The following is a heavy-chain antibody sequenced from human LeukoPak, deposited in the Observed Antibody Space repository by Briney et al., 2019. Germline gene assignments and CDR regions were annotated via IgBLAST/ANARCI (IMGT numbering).Heavy chain of an antibody. CDR2: IFPGDSDT. J-gene: IGHJ6*02. V-gene: IGHV5-51*01. CDR1: GYSFPAYW. Sequence: GESPKIFCKGSGYSFPAYWVGWVRQMAGKGLEWMGIIFPGDSDTRYSPAFQGQVTISVDKSTSTAYLQGSSLKASDTAKYYCARYYRDGMDVWGQGTTVTVSS. D-gene: IGHD1-26*01. CDR3: ARYYRDGMDV.